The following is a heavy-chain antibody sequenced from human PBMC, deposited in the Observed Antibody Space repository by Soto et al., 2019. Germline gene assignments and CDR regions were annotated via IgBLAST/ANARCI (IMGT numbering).Heavy chain of an antibody. CDR3: AHRSSIFGVATGYFDY. CDR2: IYWNDDK. Sequence: QITLKESGPTLVKPTQTLTLTCTFSGFSLSTSGVGVGWIRQPPGKALEWLALIYWNDDKRYSPSLKSRLTITKDTSKNQVVLTMTNMDPVDTATYYCAHRSSIFGVATGYFDYWGQGTLVTVSS. V-gene: IGHV2-5*01. J-gene: IGHJ4*02. CDR1: GFSLSTSGVG. D-gene: IGHD3-3*01.